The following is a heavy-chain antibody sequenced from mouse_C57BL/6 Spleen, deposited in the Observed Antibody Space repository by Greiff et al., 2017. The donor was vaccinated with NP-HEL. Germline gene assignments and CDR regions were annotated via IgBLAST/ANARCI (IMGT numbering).Heavy chain of an antibody. CDR3: ARFDYDYDGAWFAY. CDR2: INPGSGGT. D-gene: IGHD2-4*01. Sequence: QVQLQQSGAELVRPGTSVKVSCKASGYAFTNYLIEWVKQRPGQGLEWIGVINPGSGGTNYNEKFKGKATLTADKSSSTAYMQLSSLTSEDSAVYFCARFDYDYDGAWFAYWGQGTLVTVSA. V-gene: IGHV1-54*01. CDR1: GYAFTNYL. J-gene: IGHJ3*01.